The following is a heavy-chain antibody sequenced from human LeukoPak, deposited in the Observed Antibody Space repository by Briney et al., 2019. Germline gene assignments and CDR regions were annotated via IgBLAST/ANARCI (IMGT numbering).Heavy chain of an antibody. Sequence: SETLSLTCTVSGGSISSYYWSWIRQPAGKGLEWIGRIYTSGSTNYNPSLKSRVTMSVDTSKNQFSLKLSSVTAADTAVYYCARDGYYDSSGYYLGFDYWGQGTLVTVSS. J-gene: IGHJ4*02. CDR3: ARDGYYDSSGYYLGFDY. V-gene: IGHV4-4*07. D-gene: IGHD3-22*01. CDR1: GGSISSYY. CDR2: IYTSGST.